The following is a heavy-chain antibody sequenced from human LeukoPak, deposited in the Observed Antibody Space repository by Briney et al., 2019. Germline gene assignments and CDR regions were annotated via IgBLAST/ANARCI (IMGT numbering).Heavy chain of an antibody. D-gene: IGHD3-10*01. Sequence: GASVKVSCKASGYTFTSYYMHWVRQAPGQGLEWMGIINPSGGSTSYAQKLQGRVTMTTDTSASTAYMELSSLRSEDTAVYYCATGLWFGKYLDVWGKGTTVTISS. CDR2: INPSGGST. CDR1: GYTFTSYY. V-gene: IGHV1-46*01. J-gene: IGHJ6*04. CDR3: ATGLWFGKYLDV.